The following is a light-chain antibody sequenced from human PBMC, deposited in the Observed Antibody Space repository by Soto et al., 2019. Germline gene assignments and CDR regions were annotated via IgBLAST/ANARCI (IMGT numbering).Light chain of an antibody. V-gene: IGLV2-14*03. Sequence: QSALTQPASVSGSPGQSITISCTGTSSDVGGYNYVSWYQQHPGKAPKLMIYDVNNRPSGVSNRFSGSKSGNTASLTISGLQAEDEAHYYCNSYTTSRPLVFGGGNKLTVL. CDR1: SSDVGGYNY. J-gene: IGLJ3*02. CDR2: DVN. CDR3: NSYTTSRPLV.